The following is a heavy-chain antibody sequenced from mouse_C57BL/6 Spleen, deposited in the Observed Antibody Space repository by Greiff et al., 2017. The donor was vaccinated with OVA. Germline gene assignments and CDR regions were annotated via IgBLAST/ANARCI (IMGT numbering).Heavy chain of an antibody. Sequence: VKLMESGAELVKPGASVKISCKASGYAFSSYWMNWVKQRPGKGLEWIGQIYPGDGDTNYNGKFKGKATLTADKHSDTASIQYRRLTSVESAVSFCARGGLHYFDYWGQGTTLTVSS. CDR1: GYAFSSYW. CDR2: IYPGDGDT. D-gene: IGHD3-1*01. J-gene: IGHJ2*01. V-gene: IGHV1-80*01. CDR3: ARGGLHYFDY.